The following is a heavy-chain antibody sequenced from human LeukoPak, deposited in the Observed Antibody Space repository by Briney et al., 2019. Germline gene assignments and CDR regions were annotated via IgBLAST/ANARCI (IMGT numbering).Heavy chain of an antibody. CDR3: ARARGGSFNFDY. CDR1: GFTFSSYS. V-gene: IGHV4-59*01. Sequence: GSLRLSCAASGFTFSSYSMNWVRQAPGKGLEWIGYIYYSGSTNYNPSLKSLVTISVDTSKNQFSLKLSSVTAADTAVYYCARARGGSFNFDYWGQGTLVTVSS. D-gene: IGHD1-26*01. CDR2: IYYSGST. J-gene: IGHJ4*02.